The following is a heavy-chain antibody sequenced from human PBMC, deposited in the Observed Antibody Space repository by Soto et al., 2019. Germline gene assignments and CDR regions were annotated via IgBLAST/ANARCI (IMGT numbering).Heavy chain of an antibody. D-gene: IGHD3-10*01. CDR3: ARGGNYYGSGRFNYYYYYMDV. J-gene: IGHJ6*03. CDR2: ISAYNGNT. V-gene: IGHV1-18*01. CDR1: GYTFTSYG. Sequence: ASVKVSCKASGYTFTSYGISWVRQAPGQGLEWMGWISAYNGNTNYAQKLQGRVTMTTDTSTSTAYMERRSLRSDDTAVYYCARGGNYYGSGRFNYYYYYMDVWGKGTTVTVSS.